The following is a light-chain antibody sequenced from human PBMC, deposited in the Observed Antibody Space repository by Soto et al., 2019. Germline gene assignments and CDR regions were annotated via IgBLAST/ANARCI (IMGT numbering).Light chain of an antibody. Sequence: IVMTQSPSTLSVSPGERATVSCRASQSVSRTLAWFQQKPGQAPRLLIYGASTRASGIPARFGGSGSGTEFTLTISSLQSEDFAVYYCQQYNNWQTFGQGTKVEIK. CDR3: QQYNNWQT. J-gene: IGKJ1*01. CDR2: GAS. CDR1: QSVSRT. V-gene: IGKV3-15*01.